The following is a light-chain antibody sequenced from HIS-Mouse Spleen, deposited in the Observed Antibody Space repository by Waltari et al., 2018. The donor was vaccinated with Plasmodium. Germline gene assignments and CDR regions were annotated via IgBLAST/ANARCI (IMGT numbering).Light chain of an antibody. CDR1: QSVSSN. Sequence: EIVMTQSPATLSVSPGERATLSCRASQSVSSNLAWYQQKPGQAPRLLIYGASTRAPGNPGRFSGNWSGAKFNLTLSRPQAGDFAVYYCQQYNNWSFTFGPGTKVDIK. V-gene: IGKV3-15*01. CDR3: QQYNNWSFT. CDR2: GAS. J-gene: IGKJ3*01.